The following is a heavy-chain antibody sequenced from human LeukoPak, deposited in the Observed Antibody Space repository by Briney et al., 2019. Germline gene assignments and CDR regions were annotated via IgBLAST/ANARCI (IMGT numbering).Heavy chain of an antibody. CDR3: ARDPSKAGYVWGSYPPRGYFDY. Sequence: GGSLRLSCAASGFTFSIYAMHWVRQAPGKGLEWVAVISYDGSNKYYADSVKGRFTISRDNSKNTLYLQMNSLRAEDMAVYYCARDPSKAGYVWGSYPPRGYFDYWGQGTLVTVSS. J-gene: IGHJ4*02. D-gene: IGHD3-16*02. CDR2: ISYDGSNK. CDR1: GFTFSIYA. V-gene: IGHV3-30-3*01.